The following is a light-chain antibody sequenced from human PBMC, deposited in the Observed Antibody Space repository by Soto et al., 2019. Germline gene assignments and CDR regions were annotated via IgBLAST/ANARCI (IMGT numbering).Light chain of an antibody. V-gene: IGKV3-15*01. CDR1: QNVTSK. J-gene: IGKJ2*01. CDR2: GAS. Sequence: EIVMTQSPATLSVSPGERATLSCRASQNVTSKLAWYQHKPGQAPRLLIYGASTRATGIPARFSGSGSGTEFTLTISSLQSEEFAVYYCQQYNNWLYTFGQGTKLEIK. CDR3: QQYNNWLYT.